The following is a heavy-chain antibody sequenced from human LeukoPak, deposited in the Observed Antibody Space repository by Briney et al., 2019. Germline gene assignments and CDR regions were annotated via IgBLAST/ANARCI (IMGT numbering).Heavy chain of an antibody. D-gene: IGHD6-13*01. CDR2: IKEDGSAK. CDR3: ARTGIAAAWTDY. J-gene: IGHJ4*02. V-gene: IGHV3-7*04. Sequence: GGSLRLSCATSGFTFSSYWMIWVRQAPGKGLQWVANIKEDGSAKYYLDSVQGRFIISRDNAKNSLYVQMHSLRVEDTAVYYCARTGIAAAWTDYWGQGTLVTVSS. CDR1: GFTFSSYW.